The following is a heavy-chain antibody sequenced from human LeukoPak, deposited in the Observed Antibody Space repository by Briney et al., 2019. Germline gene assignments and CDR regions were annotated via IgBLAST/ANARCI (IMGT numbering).Heavy chain of an antibody. CDR1: GFTFSSYS. CDR3: ARDSGGVGATNAFDI. J-gene: IGHJ3*02. Sequence: GGSLRLSCAASGFTFSSYSMNGVRQAPGKGLEWVSSISSSSSYIYYADSVKGRFTISRDNAKNSLYLQMNSLRAEDTAVYYCARDSGGVGATNAFDIWGQGTMVTVSS. V-gene: IGHV3-21*01. D-gene: IGHD1-26*01. CDR2: ISSSSSYI.